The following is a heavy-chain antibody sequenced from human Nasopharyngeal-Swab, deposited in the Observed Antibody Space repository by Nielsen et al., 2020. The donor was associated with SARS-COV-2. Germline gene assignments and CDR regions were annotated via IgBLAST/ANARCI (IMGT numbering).Heavy chain of an antibody. CDR3: ARGFLQTGFDY. CDR2: TYYGSKWYN. CDR1: GDSVSSNNVG. V-gene: IGHV6-1*01. J-gene: IGHJ4*02. D-gene: IGHD3-9*01. Sequence: SQTLSLTGAISGDSVSSNNVGWNWIRQSPSRGLEWLGRTYYGSKWYNHYAPSVKSRVTIKPDTSKNQFSLQVDSVTPEDSAVYYCARGFLQTGFDYWGQGTLVTVSS.